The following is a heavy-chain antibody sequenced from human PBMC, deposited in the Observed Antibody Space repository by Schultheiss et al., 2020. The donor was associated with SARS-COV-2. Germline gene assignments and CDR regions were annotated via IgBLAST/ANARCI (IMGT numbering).Heavy chain of an antibody. CDR3: ARGAGVDV. V-gene: IGHV3-48*04. D-gene: IGHD3-10*01. Sequence: GESLKISCAASGFTFSTYSMNWVRQAPGKGLEWVSFISSSSSTIYYADSVKGRFTISRDNAKNSLYLQMNSLRAEDTAVYYCARGAGVDVWGQGTTVTVSS. CDR2: ISSSSSTI. J-gene: IGHJ6*02. CDR1: GFTFSTYS.